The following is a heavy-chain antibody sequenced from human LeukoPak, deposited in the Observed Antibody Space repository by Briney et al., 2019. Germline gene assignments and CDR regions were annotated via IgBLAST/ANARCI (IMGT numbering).Heavy chain of an antibody. CDR2: IFHSGST. V-gene: IGHV4-38-2*02. CDR1: GYSISSGFY. CDR3: ARYSSTWFNYFDY. Sequence: SETLSLTCTVSGYSISSGFYWGWIRQPTGKGLEWIATIFHSGSTYFNPSLKSRVTISLDTSKNQFSLTLSSVTAADTAVYYCARYSSTWFNYFDYWGQGTLVTVSS. J-gene: IGHJ4*02. D-gene: IGHD6-13*01.